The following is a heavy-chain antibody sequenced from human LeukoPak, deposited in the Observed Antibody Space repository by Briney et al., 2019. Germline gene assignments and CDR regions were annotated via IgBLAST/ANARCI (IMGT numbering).Heavy chain of an antibody. J-gene: IGHJ6*01. D-gene: IGHD3-10*01. CDR2: MYYSGPT. Sequence: SETLSLTCIVSGGSIRSHYWSWIRQPPGKALEWIGYMYYSGPTNCNPSLKSRVTLSIDTSRNQFSLNLRSLTAADTAVYYCARGPSKQFRGYFIDVWGGGATVTVSS. V-gene: IGHV4-59*11. CDR1: GGSIRSHY. CDR3: ARGPSKQFRGYFIDV.